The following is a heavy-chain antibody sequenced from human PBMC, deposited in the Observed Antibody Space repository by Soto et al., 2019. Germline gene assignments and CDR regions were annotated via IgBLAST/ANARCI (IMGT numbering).Heavy chain of an antibody. Sequence: ASVKVSCKTSGYAFRTYGLSWVRQAPGQGLEWMGWISAYNGNTDYAQKFQGRVSMTTDTSTSTVYMELRSLRSDDTALYYCARGRVASSWFDPPHYFDAWGQGSLVPVSS. V-gene: IGHV1-18*01. CDR1: GYAFRTYG. J-gene: IGHJ4*02. D-gene: IGHD6-13*01. CDR2: ISAYNGNT. CDR3: ARGRVASSWFDPPHYFDA.